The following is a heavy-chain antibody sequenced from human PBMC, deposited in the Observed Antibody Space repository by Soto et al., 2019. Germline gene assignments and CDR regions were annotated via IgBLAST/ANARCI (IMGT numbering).Heavy chain of an antibody. CDR2: ITSSSSPI. CDR3: ARGAAVAGYYFDY. Sequence: GGSLRLSCAASGFTFSSYSMNWVRQAPGKGLEWVSYITSSSSPIYYADSVKGRFTISRDNAKSSLYLQMNSLRDEDTAVYYCARGAAVAGYYFDYWGQGTLVTVSS. CDR1: GFTFSSYS. V-gene: IGHV3-48*02. J-gene: IGHJ4*02. D-gene: IGHD6-19*01.